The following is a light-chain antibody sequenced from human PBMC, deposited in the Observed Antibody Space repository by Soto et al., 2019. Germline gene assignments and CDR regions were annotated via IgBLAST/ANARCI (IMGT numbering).Light chain of an antibody. CDR1: QSVSSSY. Sequence: EIVLTQSPGTLSFSPGERVTLSFRASQSVSSSYLTWYQQKPGQAPRLLIYGASSRATGIPDRFRASASGTDFTLTISRLEPEDFAVYFCQQYGGSPAITFGQGTRLEIK. J-gene: IGKJ5*01. CDR2: GAS. V-gene: IGKV3-20*01. CDR3: QQYGGSPAIT.